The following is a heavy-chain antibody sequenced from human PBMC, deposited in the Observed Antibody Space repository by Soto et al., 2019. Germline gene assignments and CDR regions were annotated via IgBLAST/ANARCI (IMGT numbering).Heavy chain of an antibody. V-gene: IGHV1-3*01. CDR3: ARDPGYSYGYN. CDR2: INAGNGNT. Sequence: ASVKVSCKASGYTFNSYAMNWVRQAPGQRLEWMGWINAGNGNTKYSQKFQGRVTITRDTSASTAYMEQSSLRSEDTAVYYCARDPGYSYGYNWGQGTLVTVSS. D-gene: IGHD5-18*01. CDR1: GYTFNSYA. J-gene: IGHJ4*02.